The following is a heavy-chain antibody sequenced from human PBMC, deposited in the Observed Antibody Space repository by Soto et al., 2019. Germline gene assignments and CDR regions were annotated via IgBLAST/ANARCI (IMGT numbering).Heavy chain of an antibody. V-gene: IGHV4-30-4*01. Sequence: SETLSLTCTVSGGSMGSEGYYWSWIRQPPGKGLEWIGHIYYSGNTDYNPSLKSRLAISIDTSKNQFSLKLSSVTAADTAVYFCAREGGESSDGLYYFDSWGQGSLVTVSS. CDR1: GGSMGSEGYY. J-gene: IGHJ4*02. CDR2: IYYSGNT. D-gene: IGHD3-16*01. CDR3: AREGGESSDGLYYFDS.